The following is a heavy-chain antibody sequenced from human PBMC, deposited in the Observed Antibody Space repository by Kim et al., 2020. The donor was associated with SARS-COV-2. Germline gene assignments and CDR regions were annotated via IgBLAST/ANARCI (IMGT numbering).Heavy chain of an antibody. CDR3: VREHVGWIGESHY. CDR2: MYYSGTT. J-gene: IGHJ4*02. CDR1: GGSVRSGSYY. D-gene: IGHD3-10*01. Sequence: SETLSLTCTVSGGSVRSGSYYYTWIRQPPGKGLEWIGYMYYSGTTSYNPSLESRVTISIDTSKNQFSLNLRSVTAADTAVYYCVREHVGWIGESHYWGRGTLVTVSS. V-gene: IGHV4-61*01.